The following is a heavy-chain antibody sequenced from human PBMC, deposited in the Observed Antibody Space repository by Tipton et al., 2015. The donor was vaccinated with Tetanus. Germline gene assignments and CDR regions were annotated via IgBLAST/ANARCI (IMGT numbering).Heavy chain of an antibody. V-gene: IGHV4-31*03. D-gene: IGHD5-24*01. Sequence: TLSLTCTVSGGSISSGGYYWSWIRQHPGKGLEWIGYIYYSGSTYYNPSLKSRVTISVDTSRNQFSLKLSSVTAADTAVYYCARDPAEMAHHWFDPWGQGTLVTVSS. CDR3: ARDPAEMAHHWFDP. J-gene: IGHJ5*02. CDR1: GGSISSGGYY. CDR2: IYYSGST.